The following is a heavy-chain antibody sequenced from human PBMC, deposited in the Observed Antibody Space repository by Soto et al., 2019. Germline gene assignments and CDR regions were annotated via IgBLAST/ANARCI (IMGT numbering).Heavy chain of an antibody. CDR3: AKEGHYDFNYYYYMDV. V-gene: IGHV3-23*01. J-gene: IGHJ6*03. D-gene: IGHD3-3*01. CDR2: ISGSGGST. CDR1: GFTVSSYA. Sequence: PGGSLRLSCAASGFTVSSYAMSWVRQAPGKGLEWVSAISGSGGSTYYADSVKGRFTISRDNSKNTLYLQMNSLRAEDTAVYYCAKEGHYDFNYYYYMDVWGKGTTVTVSS.